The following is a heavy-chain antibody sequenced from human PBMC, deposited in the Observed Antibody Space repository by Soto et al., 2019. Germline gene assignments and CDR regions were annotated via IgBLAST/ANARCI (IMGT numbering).Heavy chain of an antibody. J-gene: IGHJ3*02. Sequence: PGGSLRLSCAGSGFTFSSYWMHWVRQAPGKGLVWVSRVNPDGSATKYADSVKGRFTVSRDNAKNTMSLQMYSLRGDDTAVYYCARVVKSSGWDNDVFDIWGQGAMVTVSS. CDR3: ARVVKSSGWDNDVFDI. D-gene: IGHD6-19*01. CDR2: VNPDGSAT. V-gene: IGHV3-74*01. CDR1: GFTFSSYW.